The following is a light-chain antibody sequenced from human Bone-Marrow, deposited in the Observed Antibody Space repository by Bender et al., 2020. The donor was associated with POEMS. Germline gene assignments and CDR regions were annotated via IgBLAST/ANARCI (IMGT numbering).Light chain of an antibody. Sequence: QTAPTQPASVSGSAGQSITISCIGASSDIGFSDHISWYQQRPGEAPQLMIFDVNRRPSGVSDRVSGSKSGNTASLTISGLQPEDEADYYCCSYTSSTTLVFGGGTKVTVL. CDR2: DVN. CDR3: CSYTSSTTLV. V-gene: IGLV2-14*03. CDR1: SSDIGFSDH. J-gene: IGLJ2*01.